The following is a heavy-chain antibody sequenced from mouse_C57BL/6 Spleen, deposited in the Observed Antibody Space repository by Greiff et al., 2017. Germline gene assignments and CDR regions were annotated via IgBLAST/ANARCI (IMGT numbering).Heavy chain of an antibody. D-gene: IGHD2-3*01. V-gene: IGHV1-15*01. CDR3: TGLLPAWFAY. Sequence: VQLQQSGAELVRPGASVTLSCKASGYTFTDYEMNWVKQTPVHGLEWIGAIDPETGGTAYNQKFKGKAILTADKSSSTAYMELRSLTSEDSAVYYCTGLLPAWFAYWGQGTLVTVSA. J-gene: IGHJ3*01. CDR1: GYTFTDYE. CDR2: IDPETGGT.